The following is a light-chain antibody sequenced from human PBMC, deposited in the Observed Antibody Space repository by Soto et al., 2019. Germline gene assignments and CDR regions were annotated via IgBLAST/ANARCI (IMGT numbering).Light chain of an antibody. CDR2: GAS. CDR1: QSVSSSY. CDR3: QQYGRLPVT. Sequence: EIVLTQSPGTLPLSPGERATLSCRASQSVSSSYLAWYQQRPGQAPRLLISGASSRATGIPDRFSGSGSGTDFTLTISRLEAEVFAVYYCQQYGRLPVTFGGGTKVEIK. V-gene: IGKV3-20*01. J-gene: IGKJ4*01.